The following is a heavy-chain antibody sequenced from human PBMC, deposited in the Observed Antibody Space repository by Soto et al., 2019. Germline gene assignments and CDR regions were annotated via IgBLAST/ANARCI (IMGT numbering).Heavy chain of an antibody. CDR2: ISYDGSNK. D-gene: IGHD6-13*01. Sequence: QVQLVESGGGVVQPGRSLRLSCAASGFTFSSYAMHWVRQAPGKGLEWVAVISYDGSNKYYADSVKGRFTISRDNSKNTLYLQMNSLRAEDTAVYYCARDPKSWRLAAAGTSFDLWGRGTLVTVSS. CDR3: ARDPKSWRLAAAGTSFDL. J-gene: IGHJ2*01. V-gene: IGHV3-30-3*01. CDR1: GFTFSSYA.